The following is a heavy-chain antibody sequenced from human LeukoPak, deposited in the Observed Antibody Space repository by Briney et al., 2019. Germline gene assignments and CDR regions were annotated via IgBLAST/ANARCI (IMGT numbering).Heavy chain of an antibody. J-gene: IGHJ4*02. CDR2: IYYSGTT. CDR1: GGSISGYY. CDR3: ARNYGIGY. D-gene: IGHD4-17*01. Sequence: SETLSLTCTVSGGSISGYYWSWMRQPPGEGLERIGYIYYSGTTSYNPSLESRVTISVDTSKNQFSLKLSSVTAADTAVYYCARNYGIGYWGQGTLVTVSS. V-gene: IGHV4-59*01.